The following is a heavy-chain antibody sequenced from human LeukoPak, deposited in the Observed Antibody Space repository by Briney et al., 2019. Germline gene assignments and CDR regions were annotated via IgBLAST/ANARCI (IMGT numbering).Heavy chain of an antibody. J-gene: IGHJ3*02. Sequence: ASVKVSCKASGYTLTSYGISWVRQAPGQGLEWMGWISAYNGNTNYAQKLQGRVTMTTDTSTSTAYMELRSLRSDDTAVYYCARDTWGGYDILTGYSGGYAFDIWGQGTMVTVSS. CDR2: ISAYNGNT. CDR1: GYTLTSYG. CDR3: ARDTWGGYDILTGYSGGYAFDI. V-gene: IGHV1-18*01. D-gene: IGHD3-9*01.